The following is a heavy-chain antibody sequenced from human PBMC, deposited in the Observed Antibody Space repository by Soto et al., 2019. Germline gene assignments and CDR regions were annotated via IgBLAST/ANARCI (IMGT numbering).Heavy chain of an antibody. CDR3: ARSGSYYPTSKNFDY. D-gene: IGHD1-26*01. J-gene: IGHJ4*02. CDR1: GYTFTIYG. V-gene: IGHV1-18*01. Sequence: ASVKVSCKASGYTFTIYGISWVRQAPGQGLEWMGWISAYNGNTNYAQKLQGRVTMTTDTSTSTAYMELRSLRSDDTAVYYCARSGSYYPTSKNFDYWGQGTLVTVSS. CDR2: ISAYNGNT.